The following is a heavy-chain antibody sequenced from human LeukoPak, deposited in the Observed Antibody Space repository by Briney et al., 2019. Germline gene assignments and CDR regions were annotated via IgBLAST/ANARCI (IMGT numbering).Heavy chain of an antibody. CDR2: ISYDGSNK. CDR3: AKDEYCSGGSCYNFDY. J-gene: IGHJ4*02. Sequence: QPGRSLRLSCAASGFTFSSYGMHWVRQAPGKGLEWVAVISYDGSNKYYADSVKGRFTISRDNSKNTLYLQMNSLRAEDTAVYYCAKDEYCSGGSCYNFDYWGQGTLVTVSS. CDR1: GFTFSSYG. V-gene: IGHV3-30*18. D-gene: IGHD2-15*01.